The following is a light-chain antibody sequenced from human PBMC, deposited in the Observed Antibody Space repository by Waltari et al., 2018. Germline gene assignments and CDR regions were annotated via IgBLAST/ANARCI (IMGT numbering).Light chain of an antibody. Sequence: DFVMTQSPDSLAVSLGERAAIKCRSSRSVLYSSDNNNYLAWYQQKPGQPPKLLIYWASTRESGVPDRFSGSGSGTDFTLTISSLQAEDVAVYYCQQYYSTSTFGGGTKVEIK. J-gene: IGKJ4*01. CDR1: RSVLYSSDNNNY. CDR3: QQYYSTST. CDR2: WAS. V-gene: IGKV4-1*01.